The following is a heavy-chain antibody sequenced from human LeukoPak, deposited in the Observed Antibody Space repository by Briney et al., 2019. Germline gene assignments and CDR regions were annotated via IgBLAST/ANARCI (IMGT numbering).Heavy chain of an antibody. CDR3: AGQTYYDILTGYPGASDI. CDR1: GGSISSYY. CDR2: IYYSGST. Sequence: PSETLSLTCTVSGGSISSYYWSWIRQPPGKGLEWIGYIYYSGSTNYNPSLKSRVTISVDTSKNQFSLKLSSVTAADTAVYYCAGQTYYDILTGYPGASDIWGQGTMVTVSS. D-gene: IGHD3-9*01. V-gene: IGHV4-59*01. J-gene: IGHJ3*02.